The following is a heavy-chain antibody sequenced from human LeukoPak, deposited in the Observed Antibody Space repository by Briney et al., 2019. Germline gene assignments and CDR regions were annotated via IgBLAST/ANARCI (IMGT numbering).Heavy chain of an antibody. V-gene: IGHV3-7*01. CDR2: IKQDGTAI. D-gene: IGHD6-19*01. Sequence: GGSLRLSCAASGFTFSSYWMTWVRQAPGKGLEWVANIKQDGTAIFYVDSVKGRFTISRDNAENSLYLRMNTLRAEDTAVYYCAVHSSGWKRFDYWGQGTLVTVSS. CDR3: AVHSSGWKRFDY. CDR1: GFTFSSYW. J-gene: IGHJ4*02.